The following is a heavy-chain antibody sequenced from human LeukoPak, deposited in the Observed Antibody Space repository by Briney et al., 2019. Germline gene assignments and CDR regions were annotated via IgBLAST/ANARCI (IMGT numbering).Heavy chain of an antibody. J-gene: IGHJ4*02. V-gene: IGHV4-34*01. Sequence: PSETLSLTCAVYGGSFSGYYWSWIRQPPGKGLEWIGEINHSGSTNYNPSLKSRVTISVDTSKNQFSLKLSSVTAADTAVYYCARDKGDTAMVTYYFDYWGQGTLVTVSS. CDR1: GGSFSGYY. D-gene: IGHD5-18*01. CDR2: INHSGST. CDR3: ARDKGDTAMVTYYFDY.